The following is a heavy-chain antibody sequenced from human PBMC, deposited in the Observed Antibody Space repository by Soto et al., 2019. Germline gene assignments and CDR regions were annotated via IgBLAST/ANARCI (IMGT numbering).Heavy chain of an antibody. CDR2: IYSGGST. CDR1: GFTVSSNY. CDR3: ARGRVRHYPNWFDL. Sequence: EVQVVETGGGLIQPGGSLRLSCAVSGFTVSSNYMSWVRQPPGKGPEWVSDIYSGGSTYYADSVKGRFTISRDNSKNTLYLPLTTPSAEATAVYACARGRVRHYPNWFDLWGQGTLVTVSS. V-gene: IGHV3-53*02. J-gene: IGHJ5*02. D-gene: IGHD3-10*01.